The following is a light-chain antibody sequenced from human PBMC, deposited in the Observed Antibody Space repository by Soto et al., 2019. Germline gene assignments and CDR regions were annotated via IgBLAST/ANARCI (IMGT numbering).Light chain of an antibody. CDR3: SSHAGSKRV. CDR2: EVS. CDR1: SSDVGGYNY. J-gene: IGLJ1*01. Sequence: QSVLTQPPSASGSPVQSVTISCTGTSSDVGGYNYVSWYQQHPGKAPKLMIYEVSKRPSGVPDRFSGSKSGNTASLTVSGLQAEDEADYYCSSHAGSKRVFGTGTKVTVL. V-gene: IGLV2-8*01.